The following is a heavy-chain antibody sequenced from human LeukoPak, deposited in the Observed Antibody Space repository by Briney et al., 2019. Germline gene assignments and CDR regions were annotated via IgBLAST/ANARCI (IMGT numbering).Heavy chain of an antibody. Sequence: GGSLRLSCAASGFTFRNAWMSWVRQAPGKGLEWVASISRNSTYIHYADSVKGRFTISRDNARNSLFLQMNSLRAEDTAIYYCASDEGNYFDYWGQGTRVTVSS. CDR1: GFTFRNAW. CDR2: ISRNSTYI. V-gene: IGHV3-21*01. J-gene: IGHJ4*02. CDR3: ASDEGNYFDY.